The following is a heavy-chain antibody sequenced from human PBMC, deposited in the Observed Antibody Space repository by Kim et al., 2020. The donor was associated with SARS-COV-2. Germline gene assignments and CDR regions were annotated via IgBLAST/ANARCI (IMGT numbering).Heavy chain of an antibody. Sequence: SETLSLTCAVYGGSFSGYYWSWIRQPPGKGLEWIGEINHSGSTNYNPSLKSRVTISVDTSKNQFSLKLSSVTAADTAVYYCARGRKHRGRDCSGGSCYSSRAYYFDYWGQGTLVTVSS. J-gene: IGHJ4*02. CDR3: ARGRKHRGRDCSGGSCYSSRAYYFDY. CDR1: GGSFSGYY. CDR2: INHSGST. V-gene: IGHV4-34*01. D-gene: IGHD2-15*01.